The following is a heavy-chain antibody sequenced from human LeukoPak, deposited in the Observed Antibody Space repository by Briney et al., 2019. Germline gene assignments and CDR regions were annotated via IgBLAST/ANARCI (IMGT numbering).Heavy chain of an antibody. Sequence: GESLKITCKGSGYSFTNYWIGWVRQMPGKGLEWMGIIYPGDSDTRYSPSFQGQVTISADKSISTAYLQWSSLKASDTAMYYCARRYYGSGSYYIHWYFDLWGRGTLVTVSS. J-gene: IGHJ2*01. D-gene: IGHD3-10*01. CDR1: GYSFTNYW. CDR2: IYPGDSDT. V-gene: IGHV5-51*01. CDR3: ARRYYGSGSYYIHWYFDL.